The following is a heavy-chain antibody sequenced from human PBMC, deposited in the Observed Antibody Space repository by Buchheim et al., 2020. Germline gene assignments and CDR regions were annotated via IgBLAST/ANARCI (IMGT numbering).Heavy chain of an antibody. CDR3: AVGAHY. D-gene: IGHD1-26*01. Sequence: DVQLVESGGGLVQSGGSLRLSCEASGFIFDNFWMTWVRQAQGKGLEWVASIAGDGVKIYYGDAVKGRFTISGDNSKTSLFLQMDDLRSDDTAVYYCAVGAHYWGQGT. CDR2: IAGDGVKI. V-gene: IGHV3-7*01. J-gene: IGHJ4*02. CDR1: GFIFDNFW.